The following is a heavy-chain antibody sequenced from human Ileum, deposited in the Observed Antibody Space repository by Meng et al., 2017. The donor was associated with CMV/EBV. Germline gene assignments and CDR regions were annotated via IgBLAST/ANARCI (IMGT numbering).Heavy chain of an antibody. Sequence: YSCSLIRQPPGKGLQWIGAINHSGSTNYNPSLKSRVTISVDTSKNQFSLKLSSVTAADTAVYYCARALAHPLYSNYQTSYYYYGMDVWGQGTTVTVSS. V-gene: IGHV4-34*01. CDR3: ARALAHPLYSNYQTSYYYYGMDV. D-gene: IGHD4-11*01. CDR2: INHSGST. CDR1: YS. J-gene: IGHJ6*02.